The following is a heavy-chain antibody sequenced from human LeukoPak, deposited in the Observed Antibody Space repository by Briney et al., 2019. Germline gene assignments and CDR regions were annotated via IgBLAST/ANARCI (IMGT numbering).Heavy chain of an antibody. Sequence: PSETLSLTCTVSGGSISSSSYYWGWIRQPPGKGLEWIGSIYYSGSTYYNPSLKSRVTISVDTSKNQFSLKLSSVTAADTAVYYCAGGQTTVSGPFDYWGQGTLVTVSS. CDR1: GGSISSSSYY. D-gene: IGHD4-17*01. J-gene: IGHJ4*02. CDR2: IYYSGST. CDR3: AGGQTTVSGPFDY. V-gene: IGHV4-39*07.